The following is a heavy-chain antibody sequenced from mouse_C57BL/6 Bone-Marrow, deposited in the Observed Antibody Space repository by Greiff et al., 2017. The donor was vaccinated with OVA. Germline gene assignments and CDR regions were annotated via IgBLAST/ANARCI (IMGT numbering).Heavy chain of an antibody. CDR1: GFTFSSYA. CDR2: ISDGGSYT. J-gene: IGHJ2*01. Sequence: EVKVVESGGGLVKPGGSLKLSCAASGFTFSSYAMSWVRQTPEKRLEWVATISDGGSYTYYPDNVKGRFTISRDNAKNNLYLQMSHLKSEDTAMYYCARGDDGYYDYWGQGTTLTVSS. V-gene: IGHV5-4*03. D-gene: IGHD2-3*01. CDR3: ARGDDGYYDY.